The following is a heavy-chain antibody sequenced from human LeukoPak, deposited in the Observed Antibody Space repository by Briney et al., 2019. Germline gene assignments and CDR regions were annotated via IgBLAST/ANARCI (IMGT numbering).Heavy chain of an antibody. J-gene: IGHJ4*02. CDR1: IDSFTNYY. V-gene: IGHV4-59*01. D-gene: IGHD7-27*01. Sequence: SETLSLTCAVYIDSFTNYYWSWIRQSPGKGLEWIGYLYYTGSTSYNPSLKSRVTISADTSKNQFSLKLNSVTAADTAVYYCATRKLGNDYWGQGTLVTVSS. CDR3: ATRKLGNDY. CDR2: LYYTGST.